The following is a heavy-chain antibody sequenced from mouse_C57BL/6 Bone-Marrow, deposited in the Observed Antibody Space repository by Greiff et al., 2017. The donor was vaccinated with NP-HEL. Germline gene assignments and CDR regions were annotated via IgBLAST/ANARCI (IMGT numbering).Heavy chain of an antibody. CDR3: ALDSSGSWFAY. D-gene: IGHD3-2*02. Sequence: EVKLQESGPELVKPGASVKISCKASGYSFTGYYMNWVKQSPEKSLEWIGEINPSTGGTTYNQKFKAKATLTVDKSSSTAYMQLKSLTSEDSAVYYCALDSSGSWFAYWGQGTLVTVSA. V-gene: IGHV1-42*01. J-gene: IGHJ3*01. CDR2: INPSTGGT. CDR1: GYSFTGYY.